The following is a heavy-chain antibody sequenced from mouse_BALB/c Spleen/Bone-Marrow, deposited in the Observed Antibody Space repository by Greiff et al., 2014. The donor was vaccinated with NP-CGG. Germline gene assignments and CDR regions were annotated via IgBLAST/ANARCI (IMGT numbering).Heavy chain of an antibody. CDR3: ARASYYYGSRYDY. V-gene: IGHV2-9*02. D-gene: IGHD1-1*01. Sequence: VKLVESGPGLVAPSQSLSITCTVSGFSLTDYGVHWVRQPPGKGLEWLGIIGIGGSTNYNSALMSRLSIDKDNSKSQVFLKMNSLQTDDTAMYYCARASYYYGSRYDYWGQGTTLTVSS. CDR2: IGIGGST. CDR1: GFSLTDYG. J-gene: IGHJ2*01.